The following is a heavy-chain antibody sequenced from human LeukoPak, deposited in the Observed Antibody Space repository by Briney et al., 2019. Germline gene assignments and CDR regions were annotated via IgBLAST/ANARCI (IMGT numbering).Heavy chain of an antibody. J-gene: IGHJ4*02. Sequence: SETLSLTCSVSGYSISSGYYWGWIRQAPGQGLEWIGNLYHSGSTYYNPSLKSRVSISVGTSKNQFSLNLSSVTAADTAVYYCATEIQNIAGRVYWGQGTLVTVSS. CDR2: LYHSGST. V-gene: IGHV4-38-2*02. CDR3: ATEIQNIAGRVY. CDR1: GYSISSGYY. D-gene: IGHD6-6*01.